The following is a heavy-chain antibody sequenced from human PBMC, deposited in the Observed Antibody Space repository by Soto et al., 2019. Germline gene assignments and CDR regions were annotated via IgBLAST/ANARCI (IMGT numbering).Heavy chain of an antibody. D-gene: IGHD3-9*01. CDR3: TRVGKLTTPYYTDY. J-gene: IGHJ4*02. CDR1: GVPFSDYY. CDR2: IRDKANTYTT. Sequence: EVQLVESGGGLVQPEGSLRLSCAASGVPFSDYYMDWVRQAPGKGLEWVGRIRDKANTYTTEYAASVKGRFTVSRDNSRNSLYLQMNSLKTEDTAIYYGTRVGKLTTPYYTDYWGQGTLVTVSS. V-gene: IGHV3-72*01.